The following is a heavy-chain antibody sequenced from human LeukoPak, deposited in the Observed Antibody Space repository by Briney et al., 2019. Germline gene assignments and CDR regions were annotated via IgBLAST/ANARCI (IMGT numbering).Heavy chain of an antibody. CDR1: GYTFTSYA. CDR3: ARPQAVAGFDY. D-gene: IGHD6-19*01. J-gene: IGHJ4*02. V-gene: IGHV1-3*01. CDR2: INAGNGNT. Sequence: EASVKVSCKASGYTFTSYAMHWVRQAPGQRLEWMGWINAGNGNTKYSQKFQGRVTITRDTSASTAYMELSSLRSKDTAVYYCARPQAVAGFDYWGQGTLVTVSS.